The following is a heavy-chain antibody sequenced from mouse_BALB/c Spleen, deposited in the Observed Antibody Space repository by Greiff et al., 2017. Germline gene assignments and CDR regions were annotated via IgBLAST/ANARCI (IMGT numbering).Heavy chain of an antibody. D-gene: IGHD2-4*01. CDR2: IWGDGST. Sequence: VKLMESGPGLVAPSQSLSITCTVSGFSLTGYGVNWVRQPPGKGLEWLGMIWGDGSTDYNSALKSRLSISKDNSKSQVFLKMNSLQTDDTARYYCARENYDYDWGFAYWGQGTLVTVSA. V-gene: IGHV2-6-7*01. CDR1: GFSLTGYG. CDR3: ARENYDYDWGFAY. J-gene: IGHJ3*01.